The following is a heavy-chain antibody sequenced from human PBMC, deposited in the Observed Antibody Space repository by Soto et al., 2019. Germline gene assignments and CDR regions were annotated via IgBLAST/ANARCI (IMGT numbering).Heavy chain of an antibody. CDR3: TGLWFGEIYNY. CDR2: IKNKNDGGTT. Sequence: EVELVESGGGLVKPGGSLTLSCAASGFSFKNAWMNWVRQAPGKGLAWVGRIKNKNDGGTTDYAAFVKGRFTISRDASENTLYLHMNGLKTEDTGVYFCTGLWFGEIYNYWGQGSPVTVSS. V-gene: IGHV3-15*07. CDR1: GFSFKNAW. D-gene: IGHD3-10*01. J-gene: IGHJ4*01.